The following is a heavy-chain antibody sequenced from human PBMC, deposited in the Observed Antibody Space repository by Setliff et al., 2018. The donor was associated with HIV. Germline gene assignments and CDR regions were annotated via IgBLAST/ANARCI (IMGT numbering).Heavy chain of an antibody. V-gene: IGHV4-4*08. CDR3: ARAINKAFDI. CDR1: GGSISSYY. CDR2: MYISGST. J-gene: IGHJ3*02. Sequence: SETLSLTCTVSGGSISSYYWSWIRQPPGKGLEWIGHMYISGSTTYNPSLKSRVTLSVDTSRNQFSLNLSSVTAADTAVYYCARAINKAFDIWGQGTMVT.